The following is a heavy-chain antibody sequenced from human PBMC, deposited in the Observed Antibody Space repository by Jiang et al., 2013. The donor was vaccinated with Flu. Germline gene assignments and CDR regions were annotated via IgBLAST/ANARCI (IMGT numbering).Heavy chain of an antibody. D-gene: IGHD1-7*01. Sequence: NKANSYTTEYAASVKGRFTISRDDSKNSLYLQMNSLKTEDTAVYYCVRDLTRTIDFDYWGQGTLVTVSS. CDR2: NKANSYTT. J-gene: IGHJ4*02. V-gene: IGHV3-72*01. CDR3: VRDLTRTIDFDY.